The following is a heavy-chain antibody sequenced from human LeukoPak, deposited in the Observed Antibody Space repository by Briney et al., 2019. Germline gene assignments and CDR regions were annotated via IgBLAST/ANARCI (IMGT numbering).Heavy chain of an antibody. D-gene: IGHD4-11*01. CDR2: INWNGDST. CDR1: GHTFDDHG. J-gene: IGHJ6*03. CDR3: AREKVTTDNYYYMDV. V-gene: IGHV3-20*04. Sequence: GGSLRLSCAASGHTFDDHGMSWVRQAPGKGLQWVPAINWNGDSTSYADSVKGRFTISRDNAKNSLYLQMNSLRAEDTALYYCAREKVTTDNYYYMDVWGKGTTVTVSS.